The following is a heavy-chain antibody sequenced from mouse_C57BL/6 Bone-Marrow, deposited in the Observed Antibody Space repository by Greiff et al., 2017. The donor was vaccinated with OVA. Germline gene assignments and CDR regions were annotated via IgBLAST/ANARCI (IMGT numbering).Heavy chain of an antibody. V-gene: IGHV1-59*01. J-gene: IGHJ3*01. CDR2: IDPSDSYT. Sequence: QVQLQQSGAELVRPGTSVKLSCKASGYTFTSYWMHWVKQRPGQGLEWIGVIDPSDSYTNYNQKFKGKATLTVDTSSSTAYMQLSSLTSEDSAVYYCARKRFMAPFAYWGQGTLVTVSA. CDR3: ARKRFMAPFAY. D-gene: IGHD1-1*01. CDR1: GYTFTSYW.